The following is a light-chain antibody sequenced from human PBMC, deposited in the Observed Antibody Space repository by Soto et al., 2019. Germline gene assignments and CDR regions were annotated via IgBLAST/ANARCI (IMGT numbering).Light chain of an antibody. V-gene: IGKV3-15*01. J-gene: IGKJ2*01. Sequence: EIVLTQSPATLSVSPGERATLSCRASQSVNQKLGWYQQKPGQAPRLLIYVASYRATGIPARFSGSGSGTEYTLTISNLQAEDFAFYYCQQFNNWPHTFGQGTRLEIK. CDR1: QSVNQK. CDR2: VAS. CDR3: QQFNNWPHT.